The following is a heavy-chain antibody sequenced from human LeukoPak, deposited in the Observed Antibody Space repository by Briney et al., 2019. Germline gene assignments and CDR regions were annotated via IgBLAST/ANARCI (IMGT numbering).Heavy chain of an antibody. J-gene: IGHJ4*02. CDR1: GFTFSSYA. D-gene: IGHD2-8*02. Sequence: GGSLRLSCAASGFTFSSYAMSWVRQTPGKGREWVSGISGSGGSTYYADSVKGRFTISRHNTKNTLYLQKNSLRAEDTAVYYCAREVLGPLDYWGQGTLVTVSS. V-gene: IGHV3-23*01. CDR3: AREVLGPLDY. CDR2: ISGSGGST.